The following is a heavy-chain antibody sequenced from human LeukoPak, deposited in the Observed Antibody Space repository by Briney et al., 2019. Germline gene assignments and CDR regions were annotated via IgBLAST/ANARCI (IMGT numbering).Heavy chain of an antibody. CDR2: ISNNGGYT. V-gene: IGHV3-23*01. D-gene: IGHD3-22*01. J-gene: IGHJ4*02. CDR1: GFTFSSSA. Sequence: PGGSLRLSCAASGFTFSSSAMSWVRQAPGKGLEWVSAISNNGGYTYYADSVQGRFTISRDNSKNTLYLQMNSLRAEDTAVYYCAKAGDYYDSSGYYWGQGTLVTVSS. CDR3: AKAGDYYDSSGYY.